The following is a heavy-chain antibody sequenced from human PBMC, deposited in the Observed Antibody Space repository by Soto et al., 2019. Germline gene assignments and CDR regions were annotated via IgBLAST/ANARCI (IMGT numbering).Heavy chain of an antibody. CDR2: INHSGST. J-gene: IGHJ6*03. CDR1: GGSFSGYY. V-gene: IGHV4-34*01. D-gene: IGHD5-12*01. Sequence: SETLSLTCAVYGGSFSGYYWSWIRQPPGKGLEWIGEINHSGSTNYNPSLKSRVTISVDTSKNQFSLKLSSVTAADTAVYYCAREEGYSGYDLADDYYMDVWGKGTTVTVSS. CDR3: AREEGYSGYDLADDYYMDV.